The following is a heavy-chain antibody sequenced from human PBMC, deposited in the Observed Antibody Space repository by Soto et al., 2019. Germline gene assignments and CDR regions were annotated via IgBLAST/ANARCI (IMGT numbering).Heavy chain of an antibody. Sequence: QVQLQESGPGLVEPSQTLSLTCSVSAGSIRSTGYYWSWIRQHPGKGLEWIGYIYYSGTTKYTPSLQDRLSLSIDTSKNQVSLTLNPLTAADTAVYYCARGSYGSGSYFQAYFDFWGQGTLVTVSS. CDR3: ARGSYGSGSYFQAYFDF. V-gene: IGHV4-31*03. D-gene: IGHD3-10*01. CDR2: IYYSGTT. J-gene: IGHJ4*02. CDR1: AGSIRSTGYY.